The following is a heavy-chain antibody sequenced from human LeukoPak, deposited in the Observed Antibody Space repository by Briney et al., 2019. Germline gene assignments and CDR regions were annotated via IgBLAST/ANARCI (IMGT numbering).Heavy chain of an antibody. CDR1: GFTFSSYW. CDR3: AKGGDTYYDYVWGSYRWDAFDI. V-gene: IGHV3-7*03. Sequence: GGSLRLSCAASGFTFSSYWMSWVRQAPGKGLEWVANIKQDGSEKYYVDSVKGRFTISRDNAKNSLYLQMNSLRAEDTAVYYCAKGGDTYYDYVWGSYRWDAFDIWGQGTMVTVSS. CDR2: IKQDGSEK. D-gene: IGHD3-16*02. J-gene: IGHJ3*02.